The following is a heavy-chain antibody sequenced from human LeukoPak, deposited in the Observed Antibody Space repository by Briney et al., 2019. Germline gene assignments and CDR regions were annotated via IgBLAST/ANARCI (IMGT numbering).Heavy chain of an antibody. CDR2: IYTSGST. J-gene: IGHJ2*01. Sequence: SETLSLTCAVSGGSISSYYWSWIRQPAGKGLEWIGRIYTSGSTNYNPSLKSRVTMSVDTSKNQSSLKLSSVTAADTAVYYCARDWGSGRYYDWYFDLWGRGTLVTVSS. CDR3: ARDWGSGRYYDWYFDL. V-gene: IGHV4-4*07. D-gene: IGHD1-26*01. CDR1: GGSISSYY.